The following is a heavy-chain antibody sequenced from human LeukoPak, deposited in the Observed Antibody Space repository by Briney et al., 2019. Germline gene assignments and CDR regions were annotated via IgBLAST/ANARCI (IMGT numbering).Heavy chain of an antibody. Sequence: ASVKVSCKASGYTFTSYDINWVRQATGQGLEWMGWMSPNSGNTGYAQKFQGRVTITRNTSISTAYMELSSLRSEDTAVYYCAREVSVMDAFDIWGQGTMVTVS. CDR3: AREVSVMDAFDI. D-gene: IGHD2-21*01. CDR1: GYTFTSYD. CDR2: MSPNSGNT. J-gene: IGHJ3*02. V-gene: IGHV1-8*03.